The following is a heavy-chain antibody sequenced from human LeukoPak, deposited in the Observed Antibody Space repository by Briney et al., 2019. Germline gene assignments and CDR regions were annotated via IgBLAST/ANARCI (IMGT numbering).Heavy chain of an antibody. CDR3: AKGSIVGATSYYYMDV. J-gene: IGHJ6*03. CDR1: GYSISSGYY. Sequence: PSETLSLTCTVSGYSISSGYYWGWIRQPPGKGLEWIGSIYHSGSTYYNPSLKSRVTISVDTSKNQFSLKLSSVTAADTAVYYCAKGSIVGATSYYYMDVWGKGTTVTISS. CDR2: IYHSGST. V-gene: IGHV4-38-2*02. D-gene: IGHD1-26*01.